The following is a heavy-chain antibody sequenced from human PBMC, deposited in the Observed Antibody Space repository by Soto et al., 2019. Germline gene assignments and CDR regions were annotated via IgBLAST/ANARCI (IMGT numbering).Heavy chain of an antibody. CDR3: ARLPGYCSGGSCYLVDY. J-gene: IGHJ4*02. V-gene: IGHV4-39*01. D-gene: IGHD2-15*01. CDR1: GGSIRSSSYY. Sequence: SETLSLTCTFSGGSIRSSSYYLGWIRQPPGKGLEWIGSIYYSGSTYYNPSLKSRVTISVDTSKNQFSLKLSSVTAADTAVYYCARLPGYCSGGSCYLVDYWGQGTLVTVSS. CDR2: IYYSGST.